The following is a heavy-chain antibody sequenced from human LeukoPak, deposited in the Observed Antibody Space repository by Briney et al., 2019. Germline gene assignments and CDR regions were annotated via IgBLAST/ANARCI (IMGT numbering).Heavy chain of an antibody. CDR2: IKWNGGST. Sequence: GGSLRLSCAASGFTFDDHGMSWVRQAPGKGLEWVSGIKWNGGSTGYADSVKGRFTISRDNAKNSLYLQMNSLRAEDTAVYYCAKNVGSGYYYYFDYWGQGTLVTASS. D-gene: IGHD3-22*01. CDR1: GFTFDDHG. CDR3: AKNVGSGYYYYFDY. V-gene: IGHV3-20*04. J-gene: IGHJ4*02.